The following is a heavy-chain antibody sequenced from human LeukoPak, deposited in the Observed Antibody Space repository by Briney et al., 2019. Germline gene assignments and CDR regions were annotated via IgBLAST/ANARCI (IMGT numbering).Heavy chain of an antibody. CDR3: AKSNRITMIVVVITAFDY. D-gene: IGHD3-22*01. CDR1: GFTFSSYA. J-gene: IGHJ4*02. Sequence: PGGSLRLSCAASGFTFSSYAMSWVRQAPGKGLEWVSAISGSGGSTYYADSVKGRSTISRDNSKNTLYLQMNGLRAEDTAVYYCAKSNRITMIVVVITAFDYWGQGTLVTVSS. V-gene: IGHV3-23*01. CDR2: ISGSGGST.